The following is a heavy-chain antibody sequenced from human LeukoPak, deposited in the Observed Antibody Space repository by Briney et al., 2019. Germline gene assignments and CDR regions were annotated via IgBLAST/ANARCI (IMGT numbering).Heavy chain of an antibody. CDR2: IYHSGST. J-gene: IGHJ4*02. V-gene: IGHV4-38-2*02. CDR3: ARLFGYSYGRLDY. D-gene: IGHD5-18*01. CDR1: GYSISSGYY. Sequence: SETLSLTCTVSGYSISSGYYWGWIRQPPGKGLEWIGSIYHSGSTYYNASLKSRVTISVDTSKNHFSLKLSSVTAADTAVYHCARLFGYSYGRLDYWGQGTLVTVSS.